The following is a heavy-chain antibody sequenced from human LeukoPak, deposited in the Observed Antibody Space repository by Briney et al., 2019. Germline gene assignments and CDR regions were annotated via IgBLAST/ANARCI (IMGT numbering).Heavy chain of an antibody. CDR3: ARHPNLGAFDI. J-gene: IGHJ3*02. Sequence: SETLSLTCTVSGGSISGSTYYWGWIRQPPGKDLEWIGSIYYSGSAYYNPSLKSRVTISVDTSKNQFSLKVTSVTAADTAVYYCARHPNLGAFDIWGQGTMVTVSS. CDR2: IYYSGSA. CDR1: GGSISGSTYY. V-gene: IGHV4-39*01.